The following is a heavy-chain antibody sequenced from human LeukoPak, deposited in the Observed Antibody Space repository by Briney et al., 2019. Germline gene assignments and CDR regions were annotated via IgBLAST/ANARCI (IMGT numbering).Heavy chain of an antibody. D-gene: IGHD2-2*01. V-gene: IGHV3-30*02. CDR2: IRYDGTNK. CDR1: GFTFSSYG. Sequence: GGSLRLSCAASGFTFSSYGMHGVRQAPGKGLEWVAFIRYDGTNKYYADSVKGRFTISRDNSKNTLFLQMNSLRTEDTAVYYCAKAEYQLENFDYWGQGTLVTVSS. CDR3: AKAEYQLENFDY. J-gene: IGHJ4*02.